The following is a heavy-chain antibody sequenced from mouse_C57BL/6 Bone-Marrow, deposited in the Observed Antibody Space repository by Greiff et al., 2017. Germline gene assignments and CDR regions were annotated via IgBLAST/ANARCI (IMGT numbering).Heavy chain of an antibody. CDR3: ASQARSTFYFDY. Sequence: QVQLQQPGAELVMPGASVKLSCKASGYTFTSYWMHWVKQRPGQGLEWIGEIDPSDSYTNYNQKFKGKSTLTVDKSSSTAYMQLSSLTSEDSAVYYCASQARSTFYFDYWGQGTTLTVSS. CDR1: GYTFTSYW. CDR2: IDPSDSYT. D-gene: IGHD2-1*01. J-gene: IGHJ2*01. V-gene: IGHV1-69*01.